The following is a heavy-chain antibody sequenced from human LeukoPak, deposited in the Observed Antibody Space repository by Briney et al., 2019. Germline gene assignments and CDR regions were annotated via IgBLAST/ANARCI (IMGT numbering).Heavy chain of an antibody. V-gene: IGHV3-23*01. Sequence: PGGSLKLSCVGSGFTFAKYGMTWVREAPGKGMEWVAVISGSGNVTYYAESVKGRFTISRDNNKRTLYVQMERLRGDDTAIYYCAKDRAGANWGQGTLVLVSS. CDR2: ISGSGNVT. CDR3: AKDRAGAN. J-gene: IGHJ4*02. CDR1: GFTFAKYG.